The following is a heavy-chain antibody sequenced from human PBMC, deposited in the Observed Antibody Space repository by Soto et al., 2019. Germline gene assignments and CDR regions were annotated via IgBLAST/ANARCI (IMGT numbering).Heavy chain of an antibody. J-gene: IGHJ6*02. CDR3: ARLPIVVVPAANTYYYYYYGMDV. D-gene: IGHD2-2*01. CDR2: IYPSDSDT. CDR1: GYSFTSYW. Sequence: GESLKISCKGSGYSFTSYWIGWVRQMPGKGLEWMGIIYPSDSDTRYSPSFQGQVTISADKSISTAYLQWSSLKASDTAMYYCARLPIVVVPAANTYYYYYYGMDVWGQGTTVTVSS. V-gene: IGHV5-51*01.